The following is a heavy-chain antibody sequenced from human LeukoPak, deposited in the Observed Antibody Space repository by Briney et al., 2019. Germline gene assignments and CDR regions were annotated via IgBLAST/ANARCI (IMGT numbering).Heavy chain of an antibody. CDR1: GGSISSSSYY. V-gene: IGHV4-39*01. CDR3: ARQTYYDSSGYLYYFDY. Sequence: SETLSLTCTVSGGSISSSSYYWGWIRQPPGKGLEWIGRIYYSGSTYYNPSLKSRVTISVDTSKNQFSLKLSSVTAADTAVYYCARQTYYDSSGYLYYFDYWGQGTLVTVSS. J-gene: IGHJ4*02. CDR2: IYYSGST. D-gene: IGHD3-22*01.